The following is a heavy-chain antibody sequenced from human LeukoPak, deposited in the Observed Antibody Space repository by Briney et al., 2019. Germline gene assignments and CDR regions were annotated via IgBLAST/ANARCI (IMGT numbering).Heavy chain of an antibody. D-gene: IGHD1-26*01. V-gene: IGHV3-15*01. CDR2: IKGKTDGGTT. CDR3: TRASGSYYGAFDI. CDR1: GFTFSNAW. J-gene: IGHJ3*02. Sequence: PGGSLRLSCAASGFTFSNAWMSWVRQAPGKGLEWVGRIKGKTDGGTTDYAAPVKGRFTISRDDSKNTLYLQMNSLKTEDTAVYYCTRASGSYYGAFDIWGQGTMVTVSS.